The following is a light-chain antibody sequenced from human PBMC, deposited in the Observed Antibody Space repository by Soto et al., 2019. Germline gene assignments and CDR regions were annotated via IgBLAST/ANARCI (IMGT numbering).Light chain of an antibody. Sequence: DIGLTQSPGALSLSSGDRASLSCRASQDVGGTYLAWYQHTHGQAPRLIVYDVSIRATGVPARFRATGSDATVTLSNISRLSGDAIVSYYQQYYNRLSSFGQGTRLEIK. V-gene: IGKV3-15*01. CDR2: DVS. J-gene: IGKJ5*01. CDR3: QQYYNRLSS. CDR1: QDVGGTY.